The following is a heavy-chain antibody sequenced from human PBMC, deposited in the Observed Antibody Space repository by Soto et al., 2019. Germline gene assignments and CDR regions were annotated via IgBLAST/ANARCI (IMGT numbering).Heavy chain of an antibody. CDR3: AREDYYVAFDI. CDR2: ISYDGNNK. D-gene: IGHD3-16*01. J-gene: IGHJ3*02. V-gene: IGHV3-30*03. Sequence: GGSLRLSCAASGFTFSISGIHWVSQAPGKGLEWVALISYDGNNKYYVDSVKGRFTISRDNAKNSLYLQMNSLRAEDTAVYYCAREDYYVAFDIWGQGTMVTVSS. CDR1: GFTFSISG.